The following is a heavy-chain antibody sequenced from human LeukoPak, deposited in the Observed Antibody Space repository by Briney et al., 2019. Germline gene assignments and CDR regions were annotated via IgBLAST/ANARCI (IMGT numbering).Heavy chain of an antibody. D-gene: IGHD3-10*01. CDR1: GYSFTSYW. J-gene: IGHJ6*02. CDR3: ARQGGYYYYYYGMDV. CDR2: IYPGDSDT. V-gene: IGHV5-51*01. Sequence: GESLKISCKGSGYSFTSYWIGWVRQMPGKGLEWMGIIYPGDSDTRYSPSFQGQVTISADKSISTAYLQWSSLKASDTAMYYCARQGGYYYYYYGMDVWGQGPPVTVPS.